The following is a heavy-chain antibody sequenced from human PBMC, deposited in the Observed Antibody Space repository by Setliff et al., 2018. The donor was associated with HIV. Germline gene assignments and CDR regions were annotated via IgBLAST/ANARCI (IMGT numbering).Heavy chain of an antibody. CDR1: GGSFSGYY. CDR3: ARDLVVVVAATVFNYFDY. CDR2: INHSGST. Sequence: ASETLSLTCAVYGGSFSGYYWSWIRQPPGKGLEWIGEINHSGSTNYNPSLKSRVTISVDTSKNQFSLKLNSVTAADTAVYYCARDLVVVVAATVFNYFDYWGQGTLVTVSS. D-gene: IGHD2-15*01. V-gene: IGHV4-34*01. J-gene: IGHJ4*02.